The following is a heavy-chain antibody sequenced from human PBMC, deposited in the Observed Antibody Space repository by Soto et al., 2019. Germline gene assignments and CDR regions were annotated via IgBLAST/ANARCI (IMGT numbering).Heavy chain of an antibody. J-gene: IGHJ4*02. Sequence: VQLVESGGGLVQPGGSLRLSCAASGFTFSGYWMHWVRQAPGKGLVWVSRINSDGSNTRYADSVKGRFTISRDNAKNTLYLQMNSLGAEDTAVYYCARSSSLDYFDYWGQGTLVTVSS. D-gene: IGHD6-13*01. CDR1: GFTFSGYW. V-gene: IGHV3-74*01. CDR2: INSDGSNT. CDR3: ARSSSLDYFDY.